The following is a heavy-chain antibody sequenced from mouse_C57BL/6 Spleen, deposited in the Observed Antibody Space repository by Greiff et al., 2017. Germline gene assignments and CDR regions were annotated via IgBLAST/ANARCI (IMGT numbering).Heavy chain of an antibody. J-gene: IGHJ1*03. Sequence: QVQLQQPGAELVKPGASVKLSCKASGYTFTSYWMQWVKQRPVQGLEWIGELDPSDSYTNYNQQFKGKATLTVDSSSSTAYMQLSSLTSEDSADYYGARKGTTVVARWYFDVWGTGTTVTVSS. CDR1: GYTFTSYW. CDR3: ARKGTTVVARWYFDV. CDR2: LDPSDSYT. V-gene: IGHV1-50*01. D-gene: IGHD1-1*01.